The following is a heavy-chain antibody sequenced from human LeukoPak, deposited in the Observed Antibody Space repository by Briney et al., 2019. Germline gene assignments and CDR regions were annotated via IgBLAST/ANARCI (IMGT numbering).Heavy chain of an antibody. D-gene: IGHD2-15*01. CDR1: GYTFTHYD. V-gene: IGHV1-18*01. CDR2: ISPYNGDT. Sequence: ASVKVSCKPSGYTFTHYDICWVRQAPGQGLEWMGRISPYNGDTYYAQKLQGRVTMTTDTSTRTAYLQLESLTSDDTAVYYCARKRGGCYPDWGRGTLVIVSS. CDR3: ARKRGGCYPD. J-gene: IGHJ4*02.